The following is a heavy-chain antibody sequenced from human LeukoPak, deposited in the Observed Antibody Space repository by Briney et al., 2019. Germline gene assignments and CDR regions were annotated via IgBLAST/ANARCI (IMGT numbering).Heavy chain of an antibody. CDR1: GFPLSSYW. D-gene: IGHD7-27*01. CDR3: ATSLGPLTEY. CDR2: ISSGGSGT. Sequence: GSLRLSCAASGFPLSSYWMHWVRQTAGKGLVWVSRISSGGSGTSYADSVEGRFTISRDNAKNILYLQMNSLRAEDTALYYCATSLGPLTEYWGQGTLVTVSS. V-gene: IGHV3-74*01. J-gene: IGHJ4*02.